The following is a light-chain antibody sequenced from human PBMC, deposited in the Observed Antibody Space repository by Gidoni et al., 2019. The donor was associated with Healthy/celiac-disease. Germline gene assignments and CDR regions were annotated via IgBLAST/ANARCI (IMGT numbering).Light chain of an antibody. Sequence: DIQMTQSPSSLSASVGDRVTLTCRASQSISSYLNWYQQKPGKAPKLLIYAASSLQSGVPSRFSGSGSGTDFTLTISSLQPEDFATYYCQQSYSTPRRLTFGGGTKVEIK. J-gene: IGKJ4*01. CDR2: AAS. V-gene: IGKV1-39*01. CDR3: QQSYSTPRRLT. CDR1: QSISSY.